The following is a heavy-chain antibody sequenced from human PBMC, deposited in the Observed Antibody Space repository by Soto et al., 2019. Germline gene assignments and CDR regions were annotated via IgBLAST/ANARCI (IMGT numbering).Heavy chain of an antibody. J-gene: IGHJ4*02. CDR2: IKHDTSEA. V-gene: IGHV3-7*03. CDR3: ARDGLLFSGPYRPSRFDY. D-gene: IGHD3-16*02. CDR1: GSKFSDYW. Sequence: LRLSCAASGSKFSDYWMSWVRQAPGKGLEWVGNIKHDTSEAHYADSVKGRFTITRDNIKNFLFLQMRDLRADDTASYYCARDGLLFSGPYRPSRFDYWGLGALVTVSS.